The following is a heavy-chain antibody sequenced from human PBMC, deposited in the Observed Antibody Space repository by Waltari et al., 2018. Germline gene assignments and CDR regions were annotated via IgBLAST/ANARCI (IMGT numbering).Heavy chain of an antibody. V-gene: IGHV4-39*01. Sequence: QLQLQESGPGLVKPSETLSLTCTVSGGSISSSSYYWGLIRQPPGKGLECIGSIYYSGSTYYNPSLKRRVTISVDTSKNQFSLKLSSVTAADTAVYYCARHPAMTIMLWYFDLWGRGTLVTVSS. J-gene: IGHJ2*01. CDR1: GGSISSSSYY. CDR3: ARHPAMTIMLWYFDL. D-gene: IGHD2-8*01. CDR2: IYYSGST.